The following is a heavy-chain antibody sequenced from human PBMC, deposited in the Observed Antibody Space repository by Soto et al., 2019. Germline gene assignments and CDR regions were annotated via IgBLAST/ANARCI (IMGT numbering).Heavy chain of an antibody. D-gene: IGHD6-13*01. CDR1: GFTFSSYW. J-gene: IGHJ4*02. CDR3: AGDSYSRGRYCFDY. V-gene: IGHV3-74*01. CDR2: VNSDGTST. Sequence: EVQLVESGGGLVQPGGSLRLSCAASGFTFSSYWRHWVRQGPGKGLVWVSRVNSDGTSTSYADSVKGRFTISRDNAKNTLYRQMNSLRADDTAVYYCAGDSYSRGRYCFDYWGQGTLVTVSS.